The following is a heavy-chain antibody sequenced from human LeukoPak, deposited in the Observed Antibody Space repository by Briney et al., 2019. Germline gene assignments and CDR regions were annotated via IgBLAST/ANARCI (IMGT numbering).Heavy chain of an antibody. CDR3: ARHGWFPGG. D-gene: IGHD6-19*01. CDR2: INHSGST. Sequence: SETLSLTCTVSGGSISGYYWSWIRQPPGKGLEWIGEINHSGSTNYNPSLKSRVPISVDTSKSQFSLKLSSVTAADTAVYYCARHGWFPGGWGQGTLVTVSS. V-gene: IGHV4-34*01. CDR1: GGSISGYY. J-gene: IGHJ4*02.